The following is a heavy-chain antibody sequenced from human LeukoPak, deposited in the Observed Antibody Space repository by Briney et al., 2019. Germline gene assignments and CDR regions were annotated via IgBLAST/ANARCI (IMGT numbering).Heavy chain of an antibody. CDR2: IYYSGST. Sequence: PSETLSLTCTVSGGSISSSSYYWGWIRQPPGKGLEWIGSIYYSGSTYYNPSLKSRVTISVDTSKNQFSLKLSSVTAADTAVYYRARRTFRSGWSFDYWGQGTLVTVSS. V-gene: IGHV4-39*01. J-gene: IGHJ4*02. CDR1: GGSISSSSYY. CDR3: ARRTFRSGWSFDY. D-gene: IGHD6-19*01.